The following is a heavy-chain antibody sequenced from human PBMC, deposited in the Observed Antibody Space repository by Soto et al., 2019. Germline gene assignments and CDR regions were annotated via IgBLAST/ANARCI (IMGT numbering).Heavy chain of an antibody. CDR3: IRDPLPGNYFDP. D-gene: IGHD1-7*01. CDR2: IYYSGST. Sequence: PSETLSLTCTVSGGSISSYYWSWIRQPPGKGLEWIGYIYYSGSTNYNPSLKSRVTISVDTPKNQFSLDLSFVTAAATAVYYFIRDPLPGNYFDPWCQAILVTVS. V-gene: IGHV4-59*12. J-gene: IGHJ5*02. CDR1: GGSISSYY.